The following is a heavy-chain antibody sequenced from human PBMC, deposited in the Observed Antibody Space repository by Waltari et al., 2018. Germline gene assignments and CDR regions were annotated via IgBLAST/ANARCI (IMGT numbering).Heavy chain of an antibody. V-gene: IGHV5-51*01. CDR2: IYPGDSDT. Sequence: EVQLVQSGAEIKKPGESLKIPCKGSGSTFTSYWIGCVRQMPGKGLEWMGIIYPGDSDTRYSPSFQGQVTISVDKSISTAYLQWSSLKASDTAMYYCAKTLAGRHFDYWGQGTLVTVSS. CDR3: AKTLAGRHFDY. D-gene: IGHD6-6*01. CDR1: GSTFTSYW. J-gene: IGHJ4*02.